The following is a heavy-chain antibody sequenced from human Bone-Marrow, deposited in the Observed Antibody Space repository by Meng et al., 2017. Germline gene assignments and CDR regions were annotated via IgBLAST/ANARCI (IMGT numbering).Heavy chain of an antibody. V-gene: IGHV4-31*03. CDR1: GGSIRSGGYY. CDR3: ARGPLSAAGTMGYFQH. Sequence: VQLQESGPGRVKPSQTLSLPCTVSGGSIRSGGYYWSWIRQHPGKGLEWIGYIYYSGSTYYNPSLKSRVTISVDTSKNQFSLKLSSVTAADTAVYYCARGPLSAAGTMGYFQHWGQGTLVTVSS. D-gene: IGHD6-13*01. CDR2: IYYSGST. J-gene: IGHJ1*01.